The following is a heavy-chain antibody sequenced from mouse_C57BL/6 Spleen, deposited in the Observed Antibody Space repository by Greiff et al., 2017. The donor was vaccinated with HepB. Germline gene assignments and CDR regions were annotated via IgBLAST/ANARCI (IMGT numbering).Heavy chain of an antibody. J-gene: IGHJ2*01. CDR3: ASRREDFYYFDY. CDR2: IDPSDSYT. V-gene: IGHV1-50*01. Sequence: QVQLQQPGAELVKPGASVKLSCKASGYTFTSYWMQWVKQRPGQGLEWIGEIDPSDSYTNYNQKFKGKATLTVDTSSSTAYMQLSSLTSEDSAVYYCASRREDFYYFDYWGKGTTLTVSS. CDR1: GYTFTSYW.